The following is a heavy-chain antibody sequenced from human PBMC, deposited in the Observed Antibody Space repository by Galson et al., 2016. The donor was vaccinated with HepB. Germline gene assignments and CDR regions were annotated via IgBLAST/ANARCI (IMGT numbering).Heavy chain of an antibody. Sequence: QSGAEVKKPGESLKISCKGSGYSFTSYWIDWVRQMPGKGLAWMGIIYPGDSDTRYSPSFKGQVTIPADNSISTAYLQWSSLKASDTAMYYCARHTSMGYNYGLWWDYWGQGALVTVSS. CDR1: GYSFTSYW. CDR2: IYPGDSDT. V-gene: IGHV5-51*01. CDR3: ARHTSMGYNYGLWWDY. D-gene: IGHD1-1*01. J-gene: IGHJ4*02.